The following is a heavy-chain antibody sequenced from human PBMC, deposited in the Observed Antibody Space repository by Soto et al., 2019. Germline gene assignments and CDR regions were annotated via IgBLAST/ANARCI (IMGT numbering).Heavy chain of an antibody. J-gene: IGHJ5*02. V-gene: IGHV2-5*02. CDR2: IYWDDDK. D-gene: IGHD3-3*01. Sequence: QITLKESGPTLVKPKQTLTLTCTFSGFSLSTSGVGVGCIRQTPGQDLEWLALIYWDDDKRYSPSLKSRLTNTKDKSENQVVITMINIDPVDTATYYCAHSGITIFGVVIGPEHNWFDPWGQGTLVNVSS. CDR3: AHSGITIFGVVIGPEHNWFDP. CDR1: GFSLSTSGVG.